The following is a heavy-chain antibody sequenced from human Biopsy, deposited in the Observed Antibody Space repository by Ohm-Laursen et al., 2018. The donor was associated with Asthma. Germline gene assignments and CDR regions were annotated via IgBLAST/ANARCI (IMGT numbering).Heavy chain of an antibody. CDR1: GFTFSSYA. D-gene: IGHD2-21*01. Sequence: SLRLSCAAAGFTFSSYAFNWVRQAPGKGLEWVALISSDVREWYADSVKGRFTISRDNSKNTLDLQMNSLRGDDTAVYYCVRWRSGYPDHYSDFWGLGTLVTVSS. V-gene: IGHV3-30*03. CDR2: ISSDVRE. J-gene: IGHJ4*02. CDR3: VRWRSGYPDHYSDF.